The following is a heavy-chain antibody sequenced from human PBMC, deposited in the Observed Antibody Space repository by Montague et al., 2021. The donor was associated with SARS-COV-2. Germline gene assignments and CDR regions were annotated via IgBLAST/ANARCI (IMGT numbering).Heavy chain of an antibody. CDR1: RFTFSDFW. J-gene: IGHJ6*02. Sequence: SLRLSCEASRFTFSDFWMNWVRQAPGKGLEWVADIKRDGSEKSYVDSVKGRFTISRDNAKNSLYLQMNSLRAEDTAVYYCARGSTGWYAIFGHYGMDVWGQGTTVTVSS. D-gene: IGHD6-19*01. V-gene: IGHV3-7*01. CDR3: ARGSTGWYAIFGHYGMDV. CDR2: IKRDGSEK.